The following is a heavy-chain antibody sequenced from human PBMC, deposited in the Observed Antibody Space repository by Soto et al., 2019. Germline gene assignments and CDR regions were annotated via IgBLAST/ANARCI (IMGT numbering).Heavy chain of an antibody. J-gene: IGHJ4*02. D-gene: IGHD5-12*01. CDR1: GYRFSSYW. CDR2: ISPDDSET. CDR3: ARASPGGSQGYPPDI. V-gene: IGHV5-51*01. Sequence: GESLKISCKASGYRFSSYWIGWVRQKPGKGPEWMGIISPDDSETKYSPSFQGQVIISVDRSINTVSLHWSSLKASDSAMYYCARASPGGSQGYPPDIWGQGTLVTVSS.